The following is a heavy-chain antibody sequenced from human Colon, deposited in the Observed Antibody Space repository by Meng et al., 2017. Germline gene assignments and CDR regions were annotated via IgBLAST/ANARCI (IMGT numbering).Heavy chain of an antibody. Sequence: QLPPQASGPGLVKLSETLSLPCTVSGGSISSSSYYWGWIRQPQGKGLEWIGSIYYSGSTYYNPSLKSRVTISVDTSKNQLSLKLSSVTAADTAVYYCARDYGSGSYRDYWGQGTLVTVSS. CDR2: IYYSGST. D-gene: IGHD3-10*01. CDR3: ARDYGSGSYRDY. J-gene: IGHJ4*02. V-gene: IGHV4-39*07. CDR1: GGSISSSSYY.